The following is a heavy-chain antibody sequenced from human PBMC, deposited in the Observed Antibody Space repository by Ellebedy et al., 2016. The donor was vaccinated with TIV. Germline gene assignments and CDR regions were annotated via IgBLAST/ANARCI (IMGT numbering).Heavy chain of an antibody. CDR2: IYSGIST. CDR3: ARARPDGSGSYYFDY. D-gene: IGHD3-10*01. V-gene: IGHV3-53*04. Sequence: PGGSLRLSCAASGFTVSSNYMSWVRQAPGKGLEWVSFIYSGISTYYADSVKGRFTISRHNSKNTLYLQMSSLRAEDTAVYYCARARPDGSGSYYFDYWGQGTLVTVSS. J-gene: IGHJ4*02. CDR1: GFTVSSNY.